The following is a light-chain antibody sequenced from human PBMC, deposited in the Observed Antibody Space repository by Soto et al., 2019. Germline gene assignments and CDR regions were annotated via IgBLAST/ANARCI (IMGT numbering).Light chain of an antibody. CDR3: SSYAGSNDYV. CDR1: SSDVGGYKF. Sequence: QSALTQPASVSGSPGQSITISCTGTSSDVGGYKFVSWYQQHPGKAPKLMIYEVSKRPSGVPDRFSGSKSGNTASLTVSGLQAEDEADYYCSSYAGSNDYVFGTGTKVTVL. CDR2: EVS. J-gene: IGLJ1*01. V-gene: IGLV2-8*01.